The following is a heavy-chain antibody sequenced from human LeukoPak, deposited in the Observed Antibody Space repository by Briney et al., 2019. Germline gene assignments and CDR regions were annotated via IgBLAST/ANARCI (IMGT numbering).Heavy chain of an antibody. CDR2: IIPIFGTA. J-gene: IGHJ4*02. CDR3: ARDAVAATPFDY. Sequence: SVKVSCKASGGTFSSYAISWVRQAPGQGLEWMGGIIPIFGTANYAQKFQGRVTITADESTSTAYMELSSLRSEDTAVYYCARDAVAATPFDYWGQGTLVTVSS. V-gene: IGHV1-69*13. CDR1: GGTFSSYA. D-gene: IGHD2-15*01.